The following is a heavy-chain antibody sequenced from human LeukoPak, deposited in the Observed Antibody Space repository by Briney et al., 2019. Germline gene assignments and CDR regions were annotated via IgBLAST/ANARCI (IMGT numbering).Heavy chain of an antibody. CDR1: GGTFSRYA. Sequence: SVKVSCKASGGTFSRYAISWVRQAPGQRLEWMGGFIPVFGTAHYAQNFQGRVTITADESTSTVYLELSSLRSEDTAVYYCARDVDDVVVIPAAMDVWGQGTAVTVSS. V-gene: IGHV1-69*13. J-gene: IGHJ6*02. CDR2: FIPVFGTA. D-gene: IGHD2-2*01. CDR3: ARDVDDVVVIPAAMDV.